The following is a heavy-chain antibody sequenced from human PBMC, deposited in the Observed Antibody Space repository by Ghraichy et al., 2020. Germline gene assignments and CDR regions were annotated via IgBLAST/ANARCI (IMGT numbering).Heavy chain of an antibody. J-gene: IGHJ6*02. CDR3: AKLFPRIVVVPAAGMDV. CDR2: ISGSGGST. CDR1: RFNFSNYA. Sequence: GESLNISCAASRFNFSNYAMTWVHQAPGKGLEWVSAISGSGGSTYYADSGKGRFTISRDNSKNTLYLQMNSLRAEDTAVYYCAKLFPRIVVVPAAGMDVWGQGTTVTVSS. V-gene: IGHV3-23*01. D-gene: IGHD2-2*01.